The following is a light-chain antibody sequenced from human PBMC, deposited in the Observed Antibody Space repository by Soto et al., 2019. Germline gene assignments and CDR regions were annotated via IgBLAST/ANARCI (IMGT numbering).Light chain of an antibody. CDR2: DAS. Sequence: DIVLTQSPGTLSLSPGERATLSCRASQSVSSTYVAWYQQKPDQAPRLLIFDASSRATGIPDRFSGSGSGTDFTLSISSLEPEDFAVYYCQQYSGSPATFGQGTKVEIK. J-gene: IGKJ1*01. CDR1: QSVSSTY. CDR3: QQYSGSPAT. V-gene: IGKV3-20*01.